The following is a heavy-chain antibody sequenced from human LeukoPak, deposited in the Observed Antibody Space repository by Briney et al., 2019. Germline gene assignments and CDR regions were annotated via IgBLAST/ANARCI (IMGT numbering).Heavy chain of an antibody. CDR1: GGSISSYY. CDR3: ARVPHTAMVPYYFDY. D-gene: IGHD5-18*01. V-gene: IGHV4-59*01. Sequence: SETLSLTCTVSGGSISSYYWSWIRQPPGKGLEWIGYIYYSGSTNYNPSLTSRVTISVDTSKNQFSLKLSSVTAADTAVYYCARVPHTAMVPYYFDYWGQGTLVTVSS. CDR2: IYYSGST. J-gene: IGHJ4*02.